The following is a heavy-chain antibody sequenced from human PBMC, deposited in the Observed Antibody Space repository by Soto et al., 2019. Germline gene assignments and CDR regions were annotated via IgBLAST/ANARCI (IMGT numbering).Heavy chain of an antibody. D-gene: IGHD3-16*01. CDR1: GFTFGIYA. J-gene: IGHJ4*02. Sequence: EDHLLESGGGLVQPGGSLRLSCAASGFTFGIYAMAWVRQAPGKGLEWVSGISSDGGFKGYIDSVRGRFTISRDNSNSRLYLQMNSLRADDTAICYCAKYTRTEHLGESWGQGTLVTVSS. CDR3: AKYTRTEHLGES. V-gene: IGHV3-23*01. CDR2: ISSDGGFK.